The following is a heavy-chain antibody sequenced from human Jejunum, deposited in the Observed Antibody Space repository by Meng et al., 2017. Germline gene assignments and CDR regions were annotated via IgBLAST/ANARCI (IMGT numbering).Heavy chain of an antibody. CDR1: GGTFSSYP. J-gene: IGHJ5*02. CDR3: TREGGLMST. V-gene: IGHV1-69*13. CDR2: IIPIVDKP. D-gene: IGHD3-10*02. Sequence: SVKVSCKAFGGTFSSYPIRWVRQAPGQGFEWIGGIIPIVDKPNYAQKFQGRVTITADESTKTAYMELSSLTSEDTAVYYCTREGGLMSTWGQGTQVTVSS.